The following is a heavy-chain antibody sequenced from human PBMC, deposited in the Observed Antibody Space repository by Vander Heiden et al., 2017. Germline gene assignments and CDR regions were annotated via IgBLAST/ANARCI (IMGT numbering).Heavy chain of an antibody. D-gene: IGHD6-13*01. CDR1: GSPFRDYY. J-gene: IGHJ4*02. Sequence: QVHLVESGGDLVKPGGPRRLHCAASGSPFRDYYMSWIRQAPGKGLEWVSYISSSGSTIYYADSVKGRFTISRDNAKNSLYLQMNSLRAEDTAVYYCARDRAAAAGFDYWGQGTLVTVSS. V-gene: IGHV3-11*01. CDR3: ARDRAAAAGFDY. CDR2: ISSSGSTI.